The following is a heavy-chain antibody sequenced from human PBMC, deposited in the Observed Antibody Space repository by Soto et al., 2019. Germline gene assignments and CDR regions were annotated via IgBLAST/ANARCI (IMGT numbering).Heavy chain of an antibody. V-gene: IGHV4-4*07. CDR3: ARDYSFEVAGLLDY. Sequence: SETLSLTCTVSGGSISSYYWSWIRQPAGKGLEWIGRIYTSGSTNYNPSLKSRVTMSVDTSKNQFSLKLSSVTAADTAVYYCARDYSFEVAGLLDYWGQGTLVTVYS. D-gene: IGHD6-19*01. J-gene: IGHJ4*02. CDR1: GGSISSYY. CDR2: IYTSGST.